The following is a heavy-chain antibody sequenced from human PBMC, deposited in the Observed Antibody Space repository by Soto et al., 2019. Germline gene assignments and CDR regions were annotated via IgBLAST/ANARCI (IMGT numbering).Heavy chain of an antibody. CDR2: SKHKADRYTT. Sequence: EVQLVESGGGLVQPGGSLRLSCAASGFTFSDHYMDWVRQAPGKGLGWVGRSKHKADRYTTEYAASVKGRFTISRGGSKNSLFLRMNSLKTEDTAVYYCTVWGSGNDFGAAWGQGILVTVSS. V-gene: IGHV3-72*01. CDR3: TVWGSGNDFGAA. J-gene: IGHJ4*02. CDR1: GFTFSDHY. D-gene: IGHD3-10*01.